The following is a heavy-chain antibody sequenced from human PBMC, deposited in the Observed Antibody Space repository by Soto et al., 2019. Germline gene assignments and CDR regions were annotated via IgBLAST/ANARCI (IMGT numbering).Heavy chain of an antibody. CDR3: ANPPFVVTPVITTLETI. CDR1: GFTFSSYA. CDR2: ISGSGGST. J-gene: IGHJ3*02. D-gene: IGHD3-22*01. Sequence: GGSLRLSCAASGFTFSSYAMSWVRQAPGKGLEWVSAISGSGGSTYYADSVKGRFTISRDNSKNTLYLQMNSLRAEDTAVYYCANPPFVVTPVITTLETIWGQGTMVTVSS. V-gene: IGHV3-23*01.